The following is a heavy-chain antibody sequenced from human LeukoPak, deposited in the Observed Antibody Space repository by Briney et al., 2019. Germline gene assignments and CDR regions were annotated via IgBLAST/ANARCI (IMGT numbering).Heavy chain of an antibody. J-gene: IGHJ4*02. Sequence: GGSLRLSCVASGFTFSSYEMNWVRQAPGKGLEWVSYISSSGSTIYYADSVNGRFTISRDNAKHSLDLQMNSLTADDRDVYLLARTDYDSSGYCDYWGQGTLVTVSS. CDR3: ARTDYDSSGYCDY. D-gene: IGHD3-22*01. CDR2: ISSSGSTI. V-gene: IGHV3-48*03. CDR1: GFTFSSYE.